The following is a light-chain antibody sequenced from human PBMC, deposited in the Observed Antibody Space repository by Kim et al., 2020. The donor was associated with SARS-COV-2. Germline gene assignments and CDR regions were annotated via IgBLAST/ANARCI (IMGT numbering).Light chain of an antibody. CDR1: NIGSKS. Sequence: SYELTQPPSVSVAPGETARITCGGTNIGSKSVHWYQQRPGRAPVLVIYYDRDRPSGIPERFSGSNSGNMATLTISGVEAGDEADYYCQVWDTNTDHHVFGSGTKVTVL. J-gene: IGLJ1*01. CDR3: QVWDTNTDHHV. V-gene: IGLV3-21*01. CDR2: YDR.